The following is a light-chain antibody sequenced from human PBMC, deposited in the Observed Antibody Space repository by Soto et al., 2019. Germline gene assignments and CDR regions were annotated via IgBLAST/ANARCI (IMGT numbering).Light chain of an antibody. CDR1: SSDVGGYNY. J-gene: IGLJ1*01. Sequence: QSVLTQPRSVSGSPGQSVTISCXGTSSDVGGYNYVSWYQQHPGKAPKLMIYDVSKRPSGVPDRFSGSKSGNTASLTISGLQAEDEADYYCCSYAGSYVFGTGTKLTVL. CDR3: CSYAGSYV. V-gene: IGLV2-11*01. CDR2: DVS.